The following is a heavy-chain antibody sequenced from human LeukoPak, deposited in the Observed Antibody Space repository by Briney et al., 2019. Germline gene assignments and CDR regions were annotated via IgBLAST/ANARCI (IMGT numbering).Heavy chain of an antibody. CDR3: ARRITIFGVVFDAFDI. CDR2: IYYSGST. Sequence: SETLSLTCTVSGGSISSSSYYWGWIRQPPGKGLEWIGSIYYSGSTYYNPSLKSRVTISVDTSKNQFSLKLSSVTAADTAVYYCARRITIFGVVFDAFDIWGQGTMVTVSS. D-gene: IGHD3-3*01. J-gene: IGHJ3*02. CDR1: GGSISSSSYY. V-gene: IGHV4-39*01.